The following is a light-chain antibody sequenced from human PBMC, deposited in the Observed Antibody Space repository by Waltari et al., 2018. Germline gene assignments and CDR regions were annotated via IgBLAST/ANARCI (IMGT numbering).Light chain of an antibody. CDR3: QQRSNWPPAIT. Sequence: ELVLTQSPATLSLSPGERATLSCRASQSVSNYLAWYHKNPDQAPRLLIYDASNRATGIPTRFSGSGSGTDFTLTISSLEAEDFAVYYCQQRSNWPPAITFGQGTRLEIK. V-gene: IGKV3-11*01. CDR1: QSVSNY. J-gene: IGKJ5*01. CDR2: DAS.